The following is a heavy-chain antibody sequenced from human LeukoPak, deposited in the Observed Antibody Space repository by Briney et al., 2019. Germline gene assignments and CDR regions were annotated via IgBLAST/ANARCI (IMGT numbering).Heavy chain of an antibody. CDR2: IKTKTDVGAT. D-gene: IGHD1-26*01. J-gene: IGHJ4*02. CDR3: TTYVGATAY. V-gene: IGHV3-15*01. Sequence: PGGSLRLSCAASGFTFSNARMNWVRQAPGKGLEWVGRIKTKTDVGATDYSAPVKARFTISRDDSKTTLYLQMSGLKTEDTAIYYCTTYVGATAYWGQGTLVTVSS. CDR1: GFTFSNAR.